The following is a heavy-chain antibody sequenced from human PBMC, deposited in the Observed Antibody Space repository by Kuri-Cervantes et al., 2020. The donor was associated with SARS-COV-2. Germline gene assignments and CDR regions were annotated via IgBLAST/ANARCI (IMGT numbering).Heavy chain of an antibody. D-gene: IGHD4-17*01. CDR1: GYTFTGYY. CDR2: INPNSGGT. J-gene: IGHJ6*02. V-gene: IGHV1-2*02. Sequence: ASVKVSCKASGYTFTGYYMHWVRQAPGQGLEWMGWINPNSGGTNYAQKFQGRVTMTRDTSISTAYMELSSLRSEDTAVYYCARDLRFYYYYGMDVWGQGTTVTVSS. CDR3: ARDLRFYYYYGMDV.